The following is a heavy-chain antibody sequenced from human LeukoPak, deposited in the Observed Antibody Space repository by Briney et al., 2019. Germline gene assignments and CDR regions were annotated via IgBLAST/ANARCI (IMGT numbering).Heavy chain of an antibody. CDR2: ISSSSSYI. J-gene: IGHJ4*02. CDR3: ARFEGAHY. V-gene: IGHV3-21*01. Sequence: GGSLRLSCAASGFTLSTYAMNWVRQAPGKGLEWVSSISSSSSYIYYADSVKGRFTISRDNAKTSLYLQMNNLRAEDTAVYYCARFEGAHYWGQGTRVTVSS. CDR1: GFTLSTYA. D-gene: IGHD4/OR15-4a*01.